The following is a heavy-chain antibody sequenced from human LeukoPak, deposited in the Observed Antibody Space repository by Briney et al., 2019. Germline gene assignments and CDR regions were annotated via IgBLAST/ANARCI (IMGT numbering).Heavy chain of an antibody. CDR1: GYSISSGHY. CDR3: ASRGTYYYGSGSYYFDY. CDR2: IYHSGST. D-gene: IGHD3-10*01. Sequence: SETLSLTCTVSGYSISSGHYWGWIRQPPGKGLEWIGSIYHSGSTYYNPSLKSRVTISVDTSKNQFSLKLSSVTAADTAVYYCASRGTYYYGSGSYYFDYWGQGTLVTVSS. V-gene: IGHV4-38-2*02. J-gene: IGHJ4*02.